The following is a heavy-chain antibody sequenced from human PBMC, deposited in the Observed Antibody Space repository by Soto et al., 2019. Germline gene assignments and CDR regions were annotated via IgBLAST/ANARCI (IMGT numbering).Heavy chain of an antibody. Sequence: QVQLQESGPGLVKPSGTLSLTCAVSGGSISSSNWWSWVRQPPGKGLEWIGEIYHSGSTNYNPSLQSRIPISVDKSKNQFALKLSSVTAADTAVYYCASLRCISTSCSNYWGQGTLVTVSS. CDR3: ASLRCISTSCSNY. CDR2: IYHSGST. J-gene: IGHJ4*02. CDR1: GGSISSSNW. V-gene: IGHV4-4*02. D-gene: IGHD2-2*01.